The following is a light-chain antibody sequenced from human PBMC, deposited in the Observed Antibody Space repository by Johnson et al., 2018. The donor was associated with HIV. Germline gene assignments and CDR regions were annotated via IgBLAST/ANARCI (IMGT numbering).Light chain of an antibody. Sequence: QSVLTQPPSVSAAPGQKVTISCSGSSSNIGNNYVSWYQQLPGTAPKLLIYENNKRPSGIPDRFSGSKSGTSATLGITGLPTGDEADYYCETWDSRLSGYYVFGSGTRLTVL. CDR3: ETWDSRLSGYYV. J-gene: IGLJ1*01. CDR1: SSNIGNNY. CDR2: ENN. V-gene: IGLV1-51*02.